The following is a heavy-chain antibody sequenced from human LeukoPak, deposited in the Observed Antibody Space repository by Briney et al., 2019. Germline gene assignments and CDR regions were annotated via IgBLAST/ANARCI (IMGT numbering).Heavy chain of an antibody. D-gene: IGHD6-19*01. V-gene: IGHV3-23*01. CDR1: GFTFSSYA. Sequence: GGSLRLSCAASGFTFSSYAMSWVRQAPGKGLEWVSVISGSGGSTYYAYSVKGRLTITIDNSKNTLYLQMNSQRAEDTALYYCAKAQYSSGWYGFDYWGQGTLVTVSS. CDR2: ISGSGGST. CDR3: AKAQYSSGWYGFDY. J-gene: IGHJ4*02.